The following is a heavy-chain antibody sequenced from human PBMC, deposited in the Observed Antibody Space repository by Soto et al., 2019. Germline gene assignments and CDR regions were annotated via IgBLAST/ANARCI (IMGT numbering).Heavy chain of an antibody. V-gene: IGHV3-48*01. J-gene: IGHJ4*02. D-gene: IGHD2-2*01. CDR2: ISSTSSTI. CDR1: GFTFNTYT. CDR3: ARDREYQPLPDY. Sequence: EEQLVEFGGGLAQPGGSGRLSCAASGFTFNTYTMNWVRQAPGKGLEWVSYISSTSSTIYYADSVRGRFTISRDNAKNSLYLQMNSLRAEDTAVYYCARDREYQPLPDYWGQGTLVTVSS.